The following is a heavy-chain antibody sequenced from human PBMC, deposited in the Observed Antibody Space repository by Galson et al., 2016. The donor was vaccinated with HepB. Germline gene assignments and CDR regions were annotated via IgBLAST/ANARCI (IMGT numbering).Heavy chain of an antibody. Sequence: SVKVSCKASDFNFPSYGISWVRQAPGQGLEWMGWISSYYGNTDYAQKFQGRVTMTTDTSTSTAYMELRRLRSDDAAVYYCARVPPLYCGSTGCLLIDVWGQGTTVAVSS. CDR1: DFNFPSYG. V-gene: IGHV1-18*01. D-gene: IGHD2-21*01. J-gene: IGHJ6*02. CDR2: ISSYYGNT. CDR3: ARVPPLYCGSTGCLLIDV.